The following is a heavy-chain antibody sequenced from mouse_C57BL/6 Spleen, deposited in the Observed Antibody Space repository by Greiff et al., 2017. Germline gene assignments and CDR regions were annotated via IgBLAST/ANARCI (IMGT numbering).Heavy chain of an antibody. CDR2: INPSTGGT. V-gene: IGHV1-42*01. Sequence: EVKLQESGPELVKPGASVKISCEASGYSFTGYYMNWVKQSPEKSLEWIGEINPSTGGTTYNQKFKAKATLTVDKSSSTAYMQLKSLTSEDSAVYYCARSGGYYPFDYWGQGTTLTVSS. CDR3: ARSGGYYPFDY. D-gene: IGHD2-3*01. CDR1: GYSFTGYY. J-gene: IGHJ2*01.